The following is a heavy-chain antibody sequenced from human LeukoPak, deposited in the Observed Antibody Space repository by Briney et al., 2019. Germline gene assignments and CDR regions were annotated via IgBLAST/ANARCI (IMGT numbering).Heavy chain of an antibody. CDR2: INHSGST. Sequence: SSETLSLTCAVYGGSFSGYYWSWIRQLPGKGLEWIGEINHSGSTNYNPSLKSRVTISVDTSKNQFSLKLSSVTAADTAVYYCARAGYDSSGYSTYYFDYWGQGTLVTVSS. V-gene: IGHV4-34*01. CDR1: GGSFSGYY. J-gene: IGHJ4*02. CDR3: ARAGYDSSGYSTYYFDY. D-gene: IGHD3-22*01.